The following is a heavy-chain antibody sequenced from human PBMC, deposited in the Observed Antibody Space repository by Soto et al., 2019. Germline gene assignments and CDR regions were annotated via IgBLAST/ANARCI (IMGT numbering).Heavy chain of an antibody. CDR2: ISSSSSYT. CDR1: GFTFSDYY. CDR3: ASWDTANIDYYYGMDV. Sequence: PGGSLRLSCAASGFTFSDYYMSWIRQAPGKGLEWVSYISSSSSYTNYADSVKGRFTISRDNAKNSLYLQMNSLRAEDTAVYYCASWDTANIDYYYGMDVWGQGTKVTVSS. V-gene: IGHV3-11*03. D-gene: IGHD5-18*01. J-gene: IGHJ6*02.